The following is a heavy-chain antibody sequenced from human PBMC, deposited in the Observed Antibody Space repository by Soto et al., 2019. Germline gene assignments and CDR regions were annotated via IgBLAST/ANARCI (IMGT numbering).Heavy chain of an antibody. V-gene: IGHV4-59*01. J-gene: IGHJ6*02. CDR3: ARVTWIQSYYYYYGMDV. Sequence: KTSETLSLTCTVSGGSISSYYWSWIRQPPGKGLEWIGYIYYSGSTNYNPSLKSRVTISVDTSKNQFSLKLSSVTAADTAVYYCARVTWIQSYYYYYGMDVWGHGTTVTVSS. D-gene: IGHD5-18*01. CDR2: IYYSGST. CDR1: GGSISSYY.